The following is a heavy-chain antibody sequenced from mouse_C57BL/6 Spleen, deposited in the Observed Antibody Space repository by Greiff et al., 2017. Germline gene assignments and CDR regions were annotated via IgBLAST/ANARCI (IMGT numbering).Heavy chain of an antibody. Sequence: VQLKESGAELVKPGASVKLSCTASGFNIKDYYMHWVKQRTEQGLEWIGRIDPEDGETKYAPKFQGKATITADTSSNTAYLQLSSLTSEDTAVYYCASGAFIYYGSSYDDFDYWGQGTTLTVSS. J-gene: IGHJ2*01. CDR3: ASGAFIYYGSSYDDFDY. CDR2: IDPEDGET. CDR1: GFNIKDYY. V-gene: IGHV14-2*01. D-gene: IGHD1-1*01.